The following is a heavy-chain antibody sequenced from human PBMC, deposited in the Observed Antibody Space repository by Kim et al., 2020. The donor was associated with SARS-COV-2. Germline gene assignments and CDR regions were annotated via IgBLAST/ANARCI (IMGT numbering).Heavy chain of an antibody. J-gene: IGHJ4*02. Sequence: GGSLRLSCAASGFTFSSYRMHWVRQAPGKGLEWVAVIWYDGSNKYYADSVKGRFTISRDNSKNTLYLQMNSLRAEDTAVYYCARDFIWGDSTGASGGWGQGTLVTVSS. CDR3: ARDFIWGDSTGASGG. D-gene: IGHD2-8*02. CDR1: GFTFSSYR. V-gene: IGHV3-33*08. CDR2: IWYDGSNK.